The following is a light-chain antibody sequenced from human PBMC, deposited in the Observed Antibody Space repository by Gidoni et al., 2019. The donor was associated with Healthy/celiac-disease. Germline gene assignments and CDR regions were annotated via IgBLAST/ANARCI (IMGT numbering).Light chain of an antibody. V-gene: IGKV3-20*01. CDR1: KSVSSSY. Sequence: ETVLTHSPGTLSWSPGERATLSCRASKSVSSSYLAWYQQKHGQAPRLLIYGASSRATGIPERFSGSGSGTDFTLTISRREPEEVAVYYCQQYGSSPTWTFGQGTKVEIK. CDR3: QQYGSSPTWT. CDR2: GAS. J-gene: IGKJ1*01.